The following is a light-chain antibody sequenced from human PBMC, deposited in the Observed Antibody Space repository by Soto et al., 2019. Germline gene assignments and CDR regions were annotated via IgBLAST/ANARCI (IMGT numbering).Light chain of an antibody. CDR2: GNS. CDR1: SSNIGAGYD. J-gene: IGLJ2*01. CDR3: QSYDSSLSGFVV. Sequence: QPVLTQPPSVSGAPGQRVTISCTGSSSNIGAGYDAHWYQQLPGTAPKLLIYGNSNRPSGVPDRFSGSKSGTSASLAITGLQAEDEADYYCQSYDSSLSGFVVFGGGTQLTVL. V-gene: IGLV1-40*01.